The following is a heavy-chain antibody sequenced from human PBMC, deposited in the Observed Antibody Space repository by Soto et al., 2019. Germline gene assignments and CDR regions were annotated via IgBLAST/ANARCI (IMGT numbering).Heavy chain of an antibody. CDR1: GASVTSDVYY. Sequence: QVQLQESGPQLVKPSQTLSLTCTVSGASVTSDVYYWSWIRQYPGLGLEWIGYLSSTGSGHNNPSLKSRVTISLDTSKNEFSLMLSSVTAADTAIYYCARAKVVPAYWEWFDPWGQGTLVTVSS. V-gene: IGHV4-31*03. CDR2: LSSTGSG. CDR3: ARAKVVPAYWEWFDP. D-gene: IGHD2-2*01. J-gene: IGHJ5*02.